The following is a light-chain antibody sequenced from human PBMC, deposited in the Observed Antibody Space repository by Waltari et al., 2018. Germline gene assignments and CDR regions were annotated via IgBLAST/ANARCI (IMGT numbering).Light chain of an antibody. V-gene: IGKV3-11*01. CDR3: QQRANWPPLT. CDR2: HTS. J-gene: IGKJ4*01. Sequence: EVVLTQSPATLSLSPGETAPLSCRASQSLYTFLAWYQQKPGQAPRLLIYHTSNRATGTPARFSGSGSGTDFTLTISSLEPEDSAVYFCQQRANWPPLTFGGGTKVEIK. CDR1: QSLYTF.